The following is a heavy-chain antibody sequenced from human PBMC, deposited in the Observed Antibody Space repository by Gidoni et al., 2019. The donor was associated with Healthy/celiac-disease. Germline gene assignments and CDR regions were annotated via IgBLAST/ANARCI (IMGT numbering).Heavy chain of an antibody. CDR3: ARTKNSSSWKYYYGMDV. V-gene: IGHV1-18*01. Sequence: FQLVQSGAEVKKPGASVKVSCQASGYTFTRYGISWLRQAPGQGLEWMGWIRAYNGNTNYAQKLQGRVTMTTDTSTSTAYMELRSLRSDDTAVYYCARTKNSSSWKYYYGMDVWGQGTTVTVSS. CDR2: IRAYNGNT. D-gene: IGHD6-13*01. J-gene: IGHJ6*02. CDR1: GYTFTRYG.